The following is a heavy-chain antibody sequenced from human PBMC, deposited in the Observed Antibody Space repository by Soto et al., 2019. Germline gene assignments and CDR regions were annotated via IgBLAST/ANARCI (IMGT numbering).Heavy chain of an antibody. Sequence: VQLVESGGGVVQPGRSLRLSCAASGFTFSSYAMSWVRQAPGKGLEWVSAISGSGGSTYYADSVKGRFTISRDNSKNTLYLQMNSLRAEDTAVYYCAKDTFEVRGVYYYGMDVWGQGTTVTVSS. J-gene: IGHJ6*02. D-gene: IGHD3-10*01. V-gene: IGHV3-23*04. CDR2: ISGSGGST. CDR3: AKDTFEVRGVYYYGMDV. CDR1: GFTFSSYA.